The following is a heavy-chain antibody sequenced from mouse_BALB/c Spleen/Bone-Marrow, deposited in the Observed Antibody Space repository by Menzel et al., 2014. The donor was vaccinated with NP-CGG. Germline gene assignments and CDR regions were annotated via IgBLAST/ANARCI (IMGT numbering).Heavy chain of an antibody. CDR1: GFSLTSYG. J-gene: IGHJ4*01. V-gene: IGHV2-6*02. CDR3: ARTGTYYAMDY. CDR2: IWSDGST. D-gene: IGHD4-1*01. Sequence: QVQLKESGPGLVAPSQSLSITCTVPGFSLTSYGVHWVRQPPGKGLEWLVVIWSDGSTTYNSSLKSRLNIRKDNSKSQVFLKVNSLQTDDTAMYYCARTGTYYAMDYWGQGTSVTVSS.